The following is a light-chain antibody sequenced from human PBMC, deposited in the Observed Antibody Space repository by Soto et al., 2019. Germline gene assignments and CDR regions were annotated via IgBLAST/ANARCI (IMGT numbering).Light chain of an antibody. CDR1: QSVRSD. Sequence: EIVMTQSPATLSVSPGERATLSCRASQSVRSDLVWYQQKPGQAPRLLIYGASSRAAGIPERFSGSASGTEFTLTISRLEPDDSAVYYCQQYHDSPMNTFGQGTKLQIK. CDR3: QQYHDSPMNT. V-gene: IGKV3D-15*02. CDR2: GAS. J-gene: IGKJ2*01.